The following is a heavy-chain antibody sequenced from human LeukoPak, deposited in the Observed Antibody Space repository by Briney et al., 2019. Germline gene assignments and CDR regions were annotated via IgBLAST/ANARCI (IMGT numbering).Heavy chain of an antibody. V-gene: IGHV3-48*03. Sequence: GGSLRLSCAASGFTFSSYEMNWVRQAPGKGLEWVSYISSSGYTIYYADSVKGRFTISRDNAQSSLYLQLNSLRAEDTAVYYCAGGDPPDYWGQGTLVTVSS. D-gene: IGHD2-21*02. J-gene: IGHJ4*02. CDR1: GFTFSSYE. CDR2: ISSSGYTI. CDR3: AGGDPPDY.